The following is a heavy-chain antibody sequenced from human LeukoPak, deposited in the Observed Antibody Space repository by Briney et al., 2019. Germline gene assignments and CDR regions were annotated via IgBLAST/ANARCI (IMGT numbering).Heavy chain of an antibody. J-gene: IGHJ4*02. Sequence: KTSETLSLTCAVSGGSISTYNWWSWVRPPPGKGPEWIGEIFYSGSINYNPSLKSRVTLSLDKSKNQFSLQLSSVTAADTAMYYCAKTHSHFPPYFDYWGQGTLVIVSS. V-gene: IGHV4-4*02. D-gene: IGHD4-11*01. CDR2: IFYSGSI. CDR1: GGSISTYNW. CDR3: AKTHSHFPPYFDY.